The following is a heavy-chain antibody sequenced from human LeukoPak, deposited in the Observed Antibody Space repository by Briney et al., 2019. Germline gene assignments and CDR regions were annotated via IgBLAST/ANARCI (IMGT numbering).Heavy chain of an antibody. Sequence: GGSLRLSCAASGFTFSSYAMHWVRKAPGKGLEWVAVISYDGSNKYYADSVKGRFTISRDNSKNTLYLQMNSLRAEDTAVYYCARVGQQWLVNFDYWGQGTLVTVSS. CDR1: GFTFSSYA. CDR3: ARVGQQWLVNFDY. J-gene: IGHJ4*02. D-gene: IGHD6-19*01. V-gene: IGHV3-30-3*01. CDR2: ISYDGSNK.